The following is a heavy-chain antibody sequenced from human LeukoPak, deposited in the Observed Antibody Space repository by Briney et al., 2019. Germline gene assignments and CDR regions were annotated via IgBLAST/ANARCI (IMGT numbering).Heavy chain of an antibody. J-gene: IGHJ4*02. V-gene: IGHV4-28*01. Sequence: SETLSLTCAVSGYSISSSNWWGWIRQPPGKGLEWIGYIYYSGSTYYNPSLKSRVTMSVDTSKNQFSLKLSSVTAVDTAVYCCARSRGFGDYCSDYWGQGTLVTVSS. CDR1: GYSISSSNW. CDR2: IYYSGST. CDR3: ARSRGFGDYCSDY. D-gene: IGHD4-17*01.